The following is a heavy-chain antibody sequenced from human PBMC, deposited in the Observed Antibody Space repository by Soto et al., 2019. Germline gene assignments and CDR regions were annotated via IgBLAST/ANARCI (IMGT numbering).Heavy chain of an antibody. J-gene: IGHJ4*02. CDR3: ARYSAARIVGATIDY. CDR2: IYYSGST. Sequence: SETLSLTCTVSGGSISSYYWSWIRQPPGKGLEWIGYIYYSGSTNYNPSLKSRVTISVDTSKNQFSLKLSSVTAADTAVYYCARYSAARIVGATIDYSGQATLVTVSS. D-gene: IGHD1-26*01. V-gene: IGHV4-59*01. CDR1: GGSISSYY.